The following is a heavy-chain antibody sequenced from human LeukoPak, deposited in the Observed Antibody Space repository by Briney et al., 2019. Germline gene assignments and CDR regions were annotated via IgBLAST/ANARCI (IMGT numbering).Heavy chain of an antibody. CDR1: GGTFSSYA. CDR3: ARDRASTIPLAY. V-gene: IGHV1-69*13. Sequence: ASVKVSCKASGGTFSSYAISWVRQAPGQGLEWMGGIIPIFGTANYAQKFQGRVTITADESTSTAYMELSSLRSEDTAVYYCARDRASTIPLAYWGQGTLVTVSS. D-gene: IGHD3-3*01. J-gene: IGHJ4*02. CDR2: IIPIFGTA.